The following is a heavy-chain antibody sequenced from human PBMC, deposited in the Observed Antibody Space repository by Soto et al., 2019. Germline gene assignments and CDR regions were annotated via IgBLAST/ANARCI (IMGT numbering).Heavy chain of an antibody. D-gene: IGHD3-22*01. CDR1: GGTFSSYA. V-gene: IGHV1-69*01. Sequence: QVQLVQSGAEVKKPGSSVKVSCKASGGTFSSYAISWVRQAPGQGLEWMGGIIPIFGTANYAQKFQGRVTIAADESASPAYMELSSLRSEDTAVYYCASLDSSGYYSIDYWGQGTLVTVSS. J-gene: IGHJ4*02. CDR2: IIPIFGTA. CDR3: ASLDSSGYYSIDY.